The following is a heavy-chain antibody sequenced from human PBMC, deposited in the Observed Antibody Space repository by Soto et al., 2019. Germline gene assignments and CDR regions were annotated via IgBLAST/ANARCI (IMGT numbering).Heavy chain of an antibody. CDR3: ARAGEYSSSSFDY. D-gene: IGHD6-6*01. V-gene: IGHV3-21*01. J-gene: IGHJ4*02. CDR1: GFTFSSYS. CDR2: ISSSSSYI. Sequence: PXESLRLSVAASGFTFSSYSMNWVRQAPGKGLEWVSSISSSSSYIYYADSVKGRFTISRDNAKNSLYLQMNSLRAEDTAVYYCARAGEYSSSSFDYWGQGTLVTVSS.